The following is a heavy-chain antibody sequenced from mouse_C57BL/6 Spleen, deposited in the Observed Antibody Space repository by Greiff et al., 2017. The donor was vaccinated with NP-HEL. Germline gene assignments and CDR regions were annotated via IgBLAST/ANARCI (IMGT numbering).Heavy chain of an antibody. CDR2: IDPETGGT. J-gene: IGHJ3*01. V-gene: IGHV1-15*01. CDR1: GYTFTDYE. CDR3: TRERGFPFAY. Sequence: VQLQQSGAELVRPGASVTLSCKASGYTFTDYEMHWVKQTPVHGLEWIGAIDPETGGTPYNQKFKGKAILTADKSSSTAYMELRSLTSEDSAVYYCTRERGFPFAYWGQGTLVTVSA.